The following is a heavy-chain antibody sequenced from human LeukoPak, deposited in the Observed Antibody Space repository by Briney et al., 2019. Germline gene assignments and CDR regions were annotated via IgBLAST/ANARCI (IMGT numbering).Heavy chain of an antibody. V-gene: IGHV1-46*01. CDR3: ARAAGQQLALLDY. CDR2: INPSGGST. D-gene: IGHD6-13*01. CDR1: GFTFSSYA. Sequence: GGSLRLSCAASGFTFSSYAMHWVRQAPGQGLEWMGIINPSGGSTSYAQKFQGRVTMTRDTSTSTVYMELSSLRSEDTAVYYCARAAGQQLALLDYWGQGTLVTVSS. J-gene: IGHJ4*02.